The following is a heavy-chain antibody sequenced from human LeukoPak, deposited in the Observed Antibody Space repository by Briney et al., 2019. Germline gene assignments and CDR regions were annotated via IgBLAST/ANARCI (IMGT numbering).Heavy chain of an antibody. V-gene: IGHV4-34*01. D-gene: IGHD3-22*01. CDR2: INHSGST. CDR1: GGSFSGYY. Sequence: SETLSLTCAVYGGSFSGYYWSWIRQPPGKGLEWIGEINHSGSTNYNPSLKSRVTISVDTSKNQFSLKLSSVTAADTAVYYCARSGRHYYDSSRYSRTAFDIWGQGTMVTVSS. J-gene: IGHJ3*02. CDR3: ARSGRHYYDSSRYSRTAFDI.